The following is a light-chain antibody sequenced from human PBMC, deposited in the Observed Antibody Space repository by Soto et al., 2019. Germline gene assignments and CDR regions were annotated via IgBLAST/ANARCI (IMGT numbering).Light chain of an antibody. CDR1: SGNIASNY. Sequence: NFMLTQPHSVSESPGKTVSISCTRSSGNIASNYMQWYQQRPGSSPTTVIYEDNQRPSGVPDRFSGSIDSSSNSASLTISGLKTEDEAHYYCQSYDSTNWVFGGGTKLTVL. J-gene: IGLJ3*02. CDR3: QSYDSTNWV. V-gene: IGLV6-57*01. CDR2: EDN.